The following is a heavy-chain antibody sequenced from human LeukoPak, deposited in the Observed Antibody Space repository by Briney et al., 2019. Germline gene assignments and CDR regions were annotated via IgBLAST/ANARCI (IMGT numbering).Heavy chain of an antibody. CDR2: INTNTGNP. Sequence: ASVKVSCKASGYTFTSYVINWVRQAPGQGLEWMGWINTNTGNPTYALGFTRRFVFSMDTSVSTAYLQISGLRAGGTAIYYCARVEGPFEYWGQGTLVTVSS. J-gene: IGHJ4*02. CDR1: GYTFTSYV. CDR3: ARVEGPFEY. V-gene: IGHV7-4-1*02.